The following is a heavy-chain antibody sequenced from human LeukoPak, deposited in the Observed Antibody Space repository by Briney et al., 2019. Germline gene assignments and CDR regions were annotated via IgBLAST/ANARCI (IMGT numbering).Heavy chain of an antibody. V-gene: IGHV1-18*01. Sequence: GASVKVSCKASGYTFITAGISWVRQAPGQGLEWVGWVSPFNGKTNYGQKFQGRVSMTTDTSTSTAYMELRSLISDDTAVYYCARDRGRIFSGGEFDQWGQGTLVTVSS. D-gene: IGHD2-15*01. CDR1: GYTFITAG. J-gene: IGHJ4*02. CDR2: VSPFNGKT. CDR3: ARDRGRIFSGGEFDQ.